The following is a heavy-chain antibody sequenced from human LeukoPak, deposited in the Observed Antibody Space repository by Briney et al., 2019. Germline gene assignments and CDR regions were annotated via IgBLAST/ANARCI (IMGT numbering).Heavy chain of an antibody. Sequence: GGSLRLSCAASGFTVSSNYMSWVRQAPGKGLEWVSVIYSGGNTYNADSVKGRFTISRDNSKNTLYLQMNSLRAEDTAVYYCARGGWLGKPQRVDYWGQGTLITVSS. CDR2: IYSGGNT. D-gene: IGHD6-19*01. V-gene: IGHV3-53*01. J-gene: IGHJ4*02. CDR3: ARGGWLGKPQRVDY. CDR1: GFTVSSNY.